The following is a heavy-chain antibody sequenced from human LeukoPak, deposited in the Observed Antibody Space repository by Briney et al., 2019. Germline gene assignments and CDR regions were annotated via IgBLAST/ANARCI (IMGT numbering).Heavy chain of an antibody. J-gene: IGHJ6*02. CDR1: RFTFSDYY. CDR3: ARGHYGMDV. CDR2: IDMRGSSI. V-gene: IGHV3-11*01. Sequence: GGSLRLSCAASRFTFSDYYISWVRQAPGKGLEWVSYIDMRGSSIYYADSVQGRFTISRDNAHNSVYLHMNSLRAEDTAVYYCARGHYGMDVWGQGTTVIVSS.